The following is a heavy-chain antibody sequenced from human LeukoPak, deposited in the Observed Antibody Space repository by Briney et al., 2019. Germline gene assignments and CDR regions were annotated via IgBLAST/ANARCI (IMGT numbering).Heavy chain of an antibody. CDR1: GFTFSSYA. Sequence: GGSLRLSCAASGFTFSSYAMHWVRQAPGKGLEWVAVISYDGSNKYYADSVKGRFTISRDNAKNSLYLQMNSLRAEDTAVYYCARVWDRKQNYYYYYGMDVWGQGTTVTVSS. V-gene: IGHV3-30-3*01. D-gene: IGHD1-26*01. J-gene: IGHJ6*02. CDR3: ARVWDRKQNYYYYYGMDV. CDR2: ISYDGSNK.